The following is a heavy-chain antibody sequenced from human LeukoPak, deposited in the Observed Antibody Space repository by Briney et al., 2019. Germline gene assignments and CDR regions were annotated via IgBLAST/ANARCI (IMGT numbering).Heavy chain of an antibody. D-gene: IGHD6-6*01. CDR3: ARRHVEYSSSSDPYYFDY. CDR1: GFSITSDYY. J-gene: IGHJ4*02. V-gene: IGHV4-61*01. Sequence: SETLSLTCTVSGFSITSDYYWTWIRQPPGKGLEWIGSLYYSGSTNYNPSLKSRVTISVDTSKNQFSLKLSSVTAADTAVYYCARRHVEYSSSSDPYYFDYWGQGTLVTVSS. CDR2: LYYSGST.